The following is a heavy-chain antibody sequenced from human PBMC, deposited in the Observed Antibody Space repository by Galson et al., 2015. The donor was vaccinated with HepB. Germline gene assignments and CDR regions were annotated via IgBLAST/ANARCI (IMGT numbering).Heavy chain of an antibody. CDR3: ARVKRGEWYSFYYYGMDV. J-gene: IGHJ6*02. V-gene: IGHV3-7*05. Sequence: SLRLSCAASEFILSMYWMNWVRQAPGKGLEWVANIKEDGSENNYVDSVKGRFTISRDNAKNSLYLQMNSLRAEDTAIYYCARVKRGEWYSFYYYGMDVWGQGTTVTVSS. D-gene: IGHD3-10*01. CDR2: IKEDGSEN. CDR1: EFILSMYW.